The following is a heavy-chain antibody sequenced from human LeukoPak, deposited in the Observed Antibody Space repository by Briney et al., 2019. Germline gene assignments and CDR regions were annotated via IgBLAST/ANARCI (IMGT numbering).Heavy chain of an antibody. Sequence: SETLSLTCAVYGGSFSGYYWSWIRQPPGKGLEWIGEINHSGSTNYNPSLKSRVTISVDTSKNQFSLKLSSVTAADTAAYYCARGQEVVVITPYYFDYWGQGTLVTVSS. J-gene: IGHJ4*02. CDR1: GGSFSGYY. CDR2: INHSGST. V-gene: IGHV4-34*01. CDR3: ARGQEVVVITPYYFDY. D-gene: IGHD3-22*01.